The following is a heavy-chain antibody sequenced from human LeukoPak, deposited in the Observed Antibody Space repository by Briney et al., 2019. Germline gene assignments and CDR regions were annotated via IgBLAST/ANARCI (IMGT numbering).Heavy chain of an antibody. CDR2: INTGNGDT. CDR1: GYTFTTYA. CDR3: ARDMGSGSLHY. J-gene: IGHJ4*02. D-gene: IGHD1-26*01. Sequence: ASVKVSCKASGYTFTTYAIHWVRQAPGQRLKWLGWINTGNGDTRYSQTFQGRVTFTRDTSASTAYMELSSLRPEDTAMYYCARDMGSGSLHYWGQGTLVTVSS. V-gene: IGHV1-3*04.